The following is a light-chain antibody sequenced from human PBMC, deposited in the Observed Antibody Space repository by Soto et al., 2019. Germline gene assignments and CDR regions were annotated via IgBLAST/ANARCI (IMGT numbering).Light chain of an antibody. CDR2: AAS. Sequence: DIQMTQSPSALSASVGDRVTITCRASQSITNYLNWYQHKPGQAPNLLIYAASTLQAGVPSRFSGSGSGTDFTLTISRLEPEDFAVYYCQQYGSSPITFGQGTRLEIK. CDR3: QQYGSSPIT. CDR1: QSITNY. J-gene: IGKJ5*01. V-gene: IGKV1-39*01.